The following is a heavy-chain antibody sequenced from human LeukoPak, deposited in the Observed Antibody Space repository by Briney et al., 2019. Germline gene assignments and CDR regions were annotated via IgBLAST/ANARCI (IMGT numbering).Heavy chain of an antibody. V-gene: IGHV3-23*01. D-gene: IGHD5-12*01. J-gene: IGHJ4*02. CDR1: GFIFTNYF. Sequence: GGSLRLSCAASGFIFTNYFMSWVRQIPGKGLEWASVLSGSGGTTFYADSVKGRFTISRDNSKNTLYLQMNSLRVEDTAVYYCVKHSSYSEWAHFDYWGQGALVTVSS. CDR2: LSGSGGTT. CDR3: VKHSSYSEWAHFDY.